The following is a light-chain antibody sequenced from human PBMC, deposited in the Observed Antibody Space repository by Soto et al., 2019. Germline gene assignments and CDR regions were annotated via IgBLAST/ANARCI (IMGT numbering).Light chain of an antibody. CDR1: SSDVGGYNY. J-gene: IGLJ1*01. V-gene: IGLV2-14*01. CDR2: EVS. CDR3: SSYTSSSTLL. Sequence: QSVLAHPASVSGSPGQSITISCTGTSSDVGGYNYVSWYQQHPGKAPKLMIYEVSNRPSGVSNRFSGSKSGNTASLTISGLQAEDGADYYCSSYTSSSTLLFGTGTKVTVL.